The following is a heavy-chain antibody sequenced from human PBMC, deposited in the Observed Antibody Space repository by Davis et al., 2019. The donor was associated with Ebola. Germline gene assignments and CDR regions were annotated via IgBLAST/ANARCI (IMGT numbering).Heavy chain of an antibody. J-gene: IGHJ5*02. Sequence: AASVKVSCKTSGYTFSGYAISWVRQAPGQGLEWIGTINVYNGHTNYAQNFQGRVTVSTDTSTSIAYMELRSLRSDDTALYYCARDATTVTTIWFDPWGQGTLVTVSS. CDR3: ARDATTVTTIWFDP. CDR1: GYTFSGYA. V-gene: IGHV1-18*01. CDR2: INVYNGHT. D-gene: IGHD4-17*01.